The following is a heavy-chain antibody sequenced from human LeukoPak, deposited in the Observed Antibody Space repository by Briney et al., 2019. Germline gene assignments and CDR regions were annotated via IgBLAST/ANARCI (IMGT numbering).Heavy chain of an antibody. V-gene: IGHV4-34*01. CDR1: GGSFSGYY. Sequence: SETLSLTCAVYGGSFSGYYWSWIRQPPGKGLEWIGEINHSGSTNYNPSLTSRVTISVATSKNQSSLKLSSVTAADTAVYYCARSAPLVLRYFDWLPNWFDPWGQGTLVTVSS. D-gene: IGHD3-9*01. CDR3: ARSAPLVLRYFDWLPNWFDP. CDR2: INHSGST. J-gene: IGHJ5*02.